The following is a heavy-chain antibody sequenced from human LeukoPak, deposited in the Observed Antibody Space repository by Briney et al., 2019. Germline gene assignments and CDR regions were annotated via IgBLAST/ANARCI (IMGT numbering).Heavy chain of an antibody. J-gene: IGHJ4*02. V-gene: IGHV4-34*01. CDR1: GGSFSGYY. Sequence: PSETLSLTCAVYGGSFSGYYWSWIRQPPGKGLEWIGEINHSGSTNYNPSLKSQVTISVDTSKNQFSLKLSSVTAADTAVYYCARGGGSYYYWGQGTLVTVSS. D-gene: IGHD1-26*01. CDR2: INHSGST. CDR3: ARGGGSYYY.